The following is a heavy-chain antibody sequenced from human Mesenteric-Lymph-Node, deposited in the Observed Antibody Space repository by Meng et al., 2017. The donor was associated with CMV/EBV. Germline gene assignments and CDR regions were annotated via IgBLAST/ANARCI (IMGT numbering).Heavy chain of an antibody. J-gene: IGHJ4*02. V-gene: IGHV3-7*01. CDR2: IKQDGSEK. D-gene: IGHD6-6*01. Sequence: GESLKISCAASGFTFSSFWMSWVRQPPGKGLEWVANIKQDGSEKYYVDSVKGRFTISRDDSTNTLYLQMNSLRVEDTAVYYCARDGYSSSSGLSFWGQGTLVTVSS. CDR3: ARDGYSSSSGLSF. CDR1: GFTFSSFW.